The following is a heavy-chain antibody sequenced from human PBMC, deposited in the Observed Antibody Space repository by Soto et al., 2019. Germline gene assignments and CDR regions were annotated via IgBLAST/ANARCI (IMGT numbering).Heavy chain of an antibody. D-gene: IGHD6-19*01. Sequence: SETLSLTCSVSGGSISSSNYYWAWIRQPPGKGLEWIGSIYYIGNTYYNPSLKSRVTMSVDTSKSQFSLRLISVTAADTAVYYCTREQSDDNYFDPWGQGTLVTVSS. CDR2: IYYIGNT. CDR3: TREQSDDNYFDP. V-gene: IGHV4-39*07. J-gene: IGHJ5*02. CDR1: GGSISSSNYY.